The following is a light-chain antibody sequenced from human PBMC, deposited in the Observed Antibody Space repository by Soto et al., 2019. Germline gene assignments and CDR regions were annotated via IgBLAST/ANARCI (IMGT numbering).Light chain of an antibody. CDR3: AAWDDSLNGYV. CDR2: RNN. J-gene: IGLJ1*01. CDR1: SYNIGSNT. Sequence: QSVLTQPPSASGTPGQRVTISCSGSSYNIGSNTVNWYQQLPGTAPKLLIYRNNQRRSGVPDRFSGSKSGTSASLAISGLQSEDEADYYCAAWDDSLNGYVFGTGTKHTVL. V-gene: IGLV1-44*01.